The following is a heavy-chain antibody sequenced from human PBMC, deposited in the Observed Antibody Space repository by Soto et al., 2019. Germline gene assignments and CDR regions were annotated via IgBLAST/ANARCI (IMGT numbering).Heavy chain of an antibody. J-gene: IGHJ3*02. CDR2: MSHSGGT. CDR1: GGFVSSGSYY. Sequence: QVQLQQWGAGLLKPSETLSLTCAVYGGFVSSGSYYWSWIRQPPGKGLEWIGEMSHSGGTHFNPSLKSRVTISVDTSKNQFSLKMSSVTAAYTALYYCARVERGTATTVVDAFVIWGPGTMVTVSS. V-gene: IGHV4-34*01. D-gene: IGHD1-1*01. CDR3: ARVERGTATTVVDAFVI.